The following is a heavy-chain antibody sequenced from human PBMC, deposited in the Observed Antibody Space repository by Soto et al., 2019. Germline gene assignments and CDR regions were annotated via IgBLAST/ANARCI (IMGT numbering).Heavy chain of an antibody. J-gene: IGHJ4*02. CDR1: GSTFSRYA. Sequence: GGSLRLSCAASGSTFSRYAMNWVRQAPGKGLEWVSGISASGGSTYYADFVKGRITISRDNPKSTLYLQMNSLRVDDTAVYYCARGHDFWKNWGQGTLVTVSS. CDR3: ARGHDFWKN. D-gene: IGHD3-3*01. CDR2: ISASGGST. V-gene: IGHV3-23*01.